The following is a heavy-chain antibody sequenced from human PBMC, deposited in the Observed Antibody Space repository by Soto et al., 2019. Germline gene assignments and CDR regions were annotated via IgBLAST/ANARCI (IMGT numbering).Heavy chain of an antibody. V-gene: IGHV3-7*05. CDR2: IKKDGSKI. CDR1: GFSFGSSW. D-gene: IGHD6-13*01. J-gene: IGHJ3*02. CDR3: ARDVSPGSSSLYLDAFDS. Sequence: EVQLVESGGDLVQPGGSLRLSCAASGFSFGSSWMTWVRQAPGKGLEWVANIKKDGSKINYLDSVRGRFTVSRDNAKNSLYLEMNSLRAEDTALDSCARDVSPGSSSLYLDAFDSWGQGTMVTVS.